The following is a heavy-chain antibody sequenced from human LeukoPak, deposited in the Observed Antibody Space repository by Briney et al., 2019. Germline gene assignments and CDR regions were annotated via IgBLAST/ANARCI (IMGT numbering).Heavy chain of an antibody. CDR1: GGSISTSSYY. Sequence: PSETLSLTCTVSGGSISTSSYYWGWVRQPPGKGLEWIGNIFYSGSTYYSPSLKSRVTISVDKSKNQFSLKLSSVTAADTAVYYCARGVVLMVYAIPYYYYYYMDVWGKGTTVTVSS. V-gene: IGHV4-39*07. D-gene: IGHD2-8*01. CDR2: IFYSGST. CDR3: ARGVVLMVYAIPYYYYYYMDV. J-gene: IGHJ6*03.